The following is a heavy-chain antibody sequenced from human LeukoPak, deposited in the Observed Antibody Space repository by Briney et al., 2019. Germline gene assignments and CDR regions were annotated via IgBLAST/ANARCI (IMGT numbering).Heavy chain of an antibody. CDR1: GGSISSSSYY. Sequence: NTSETLSLTCTVSGGSISSSSYYWGWIRQPPGKGLEWIGSIYYSGSTYYNPSLKSRVTISVDTSKSQFSLKLSSVTAADTAVYYCARDLTAASDYYYYYGMDVWGQGTTVTVSS. D-gene: IGHD2-2*01. CDR2: IYYSGST. J-gene: IGHJ6*02. V-gene: IGHV4-39*07. CDR3: ARDLTAASDYYYYYGMDV.